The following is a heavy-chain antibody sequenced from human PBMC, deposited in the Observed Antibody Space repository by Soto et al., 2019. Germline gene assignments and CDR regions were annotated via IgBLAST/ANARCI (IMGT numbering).Heavy chain of an antibody. CDR1: GGTFSYYA. CDR3: ASGARRGYYDSSAYYQGAFLDC. Sequence: ASVKVSCKASGGTFSYYAISWVRQAPGQGLEWMGGIIPIFGTANYAQKFQGRVTITADESTSTAYMELSSLRSEDTAVYYCASGARRGYYDSSAYYQGAFLDCWGQGTLVTVSS. CDR2: IIPIFGTA. J-gene: IGHJ4*02. D-gene: IGHD3-22*01. V-gene: IGHV1-69*13.